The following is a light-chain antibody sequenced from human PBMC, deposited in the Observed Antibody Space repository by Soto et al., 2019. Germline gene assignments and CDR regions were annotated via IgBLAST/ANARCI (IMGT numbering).Light chain of an antibody. CDR3: QQYGTSPYT. CDR1: QSVSSNF. CDR2: GAT. V-gene: IGKV3-20*01. J-gene: IGKJ2*01. Sequence: EIVVTQSPGTLSLSPGERATLSCRASQSVSSNFLAWYQQKPGQAPRLLIYGATSRATGIPDRFSGSGSGTDFTLTISRLEPEDFVAYYCQQYGTSPYTFGQGTKLEI.